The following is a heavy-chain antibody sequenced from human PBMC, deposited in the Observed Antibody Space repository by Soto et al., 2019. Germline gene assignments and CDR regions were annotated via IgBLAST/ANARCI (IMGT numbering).Heavy chain of an antibody. J-gene: IGHJ6*03. V-gene: IGHV4-31*03. CDR1: GGSISGGHYY. Sequence: QVQLQESGPGLVKPSQTLSLTCTVSGGSISGGHYYWTWIRQHPGSGLEWIGYIYYTGSTYYNPSLKSRVIMSVDTSNNQLSLELSSLTAADTAVYFCARVSGIVVVPTAKDPHYYYMDVWGKGTTVTVSS. CDR3: ARVSGIVVVPTAKDPHYYYMDV. D-gene: IGHD2-2*01. CDR2: IYYTGST.